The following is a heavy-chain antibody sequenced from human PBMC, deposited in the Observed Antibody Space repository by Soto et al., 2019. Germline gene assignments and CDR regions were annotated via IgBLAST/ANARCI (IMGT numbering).Heavy chain of an antibody. Sequence: GGSLRLSCAASGFTFSSYAMSWVRQAPGKGLEWVSAISGSGGSTYYADSVKGRFTISRDNSKNTLYLQMNSLRAEDTAVYYCAQGGVPGGYFDLWGRGTLVTVSS. J-gene: IGHJ2*01. D-gene: IGHD7-27*01. CDR2: ISGSGGST. V-gene: IGHV3-23*01. CDR3: AQGGVPGGYFDL. CDR1: GFTFSSYA.